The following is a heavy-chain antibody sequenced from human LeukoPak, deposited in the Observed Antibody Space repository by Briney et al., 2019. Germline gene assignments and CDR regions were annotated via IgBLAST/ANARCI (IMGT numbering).Heavy chain of an antibody. CDR1: GFTFSSYA. D-gene: IGHD2-2*01. V-gene: IGHV3-23*01. Sequence: SGGSLRLSCAASGFTFSSYAMSWVRQAPGKGLEWVSAISGSGGSTYYADSVKGRFTISRDNSKNTLYLQMNSLRAEGTAVYYCAKGVPAAKEADYWGQGTLVTVSS. J-gene: IGHJ4*02. CDR3: AKGVPAAKEADY. CDR2: ISGSGGST.